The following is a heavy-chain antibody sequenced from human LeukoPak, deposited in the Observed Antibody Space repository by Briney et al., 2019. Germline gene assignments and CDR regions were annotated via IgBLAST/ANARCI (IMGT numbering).Heavy chain of an antibody. CDR3: ARGGGPHYYDSSGYPFDY. CDR2: IRYDGSNK. D-gene: IGHD3-22*01. V-gene: IGHV3-30*02. J-gene: IGHJ4*02. CDR1: GFTFSSYG. Sequence: GGSLRLSCAASGFTFSSYGMHWVRQAPGKGLEWVAFIRYDGSNKYYADSVKGRFTISRDNSKNTLYLQMNSLRAEGTAVYYCARGGGPHYYDSSGYPFDYWGQGTLVTVSS.